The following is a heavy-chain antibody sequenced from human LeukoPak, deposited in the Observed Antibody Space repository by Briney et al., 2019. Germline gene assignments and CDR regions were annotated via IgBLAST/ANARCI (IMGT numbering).Heavy chain of an antibody. CDR2: IHGDGST. V-gene: IGHV3-66*02. Sequence: GGSLRLSCAASGFTVSSRYMSRVRQAPGKGLEWVSVIHGDGSTYYADSVKGRFTISRDNSKNTLYLQMNSLRAEDTAVYYCARAPLAVAGPFDYWGQGTLVTVSS. D-gene: IGHD6-19*01. CDR3: ARAPLAVAGPFDY. CDR1: GFTVSSRY. J-gene: IGHJ4*02.